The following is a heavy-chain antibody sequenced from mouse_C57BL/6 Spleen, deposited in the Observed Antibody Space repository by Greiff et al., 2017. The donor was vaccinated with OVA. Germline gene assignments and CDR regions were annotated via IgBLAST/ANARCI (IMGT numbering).Heavy chain of an antibody. V-gene: IGHV1-69*01. CDR3: ARLSGWYFDV. Sequence: QVQLKQPGAELVMPGASVKLSCKASGYTFTSYWMHWVKQRPGQGLEWIGEIDPSDSYTNYNQKFKGKSTLTVDKSSSTAYMELRSLTSEDSAVYYCARLSGWYFDVWGTGTTVTVSS. J-gene: IGHJ1*03. D-gene: IGHD3-1*01. CDR2: IDPSDSYT. CDR1: GYTFTSYW.